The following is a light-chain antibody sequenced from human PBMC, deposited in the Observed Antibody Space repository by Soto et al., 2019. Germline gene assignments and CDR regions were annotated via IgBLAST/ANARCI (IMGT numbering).Light chain of an antibody. Sequence: EIVXTWAVTALCEDPGQRDTPSCRDSTSVPRKLAWYKKKHGKDKXLXXXAAQQRDSGIQDRLSHSRSGQEFTLKIRCMKSEAFGAYYCQQYNKGRPITFGDGTTLDI. CDR3: QQYNKGRPIT. CDR2: AAQ. J-gene: IGKJ5*01. CDR1: TSVPRK. V-gene: IGKV3-15*01.